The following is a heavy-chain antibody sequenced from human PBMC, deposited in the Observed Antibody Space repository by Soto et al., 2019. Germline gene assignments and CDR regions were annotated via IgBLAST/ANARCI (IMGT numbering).Heavy chain of an antibody. Sequence: SETLSLTCAVYGGSFSGYYWSWIRQPPGKGLDWIGEINHSGSTNYNPSLKSRVTISVDTSKNQFSLKLSSVTAADTAVYYCAGVPDYGEYEPRYYYYGMDVWGQGTTVTVSS. J-gene: IGHJ6*02. CDR1: GGSFSGYY. D-gene: IGHD4-17*01. CDR3: AGVPDYGEYEPRYYYYGMDV. CDR2: INHSGST. V-gene: IGHV4-34*01.